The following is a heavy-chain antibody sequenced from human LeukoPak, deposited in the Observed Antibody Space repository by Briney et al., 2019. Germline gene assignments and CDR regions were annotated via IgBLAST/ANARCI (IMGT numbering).Heavy chain of an antibody. V-gene: IGHV4-4*07. Sequence: SKTLSLTCTVSGGSISIYYWSWIRQPAGKGLEWIGRIYISGSTNYNPSLKSRVTMSVDTSRNQFSLKLSSVTAADTAVYYCTIAVAGPFYYMDVWGKGTTVTISS. J-gene: IGHJ6*03. D-gene: IGHD6-19*01. CDR3: TIAVAGPFYYMDV. CDR1: GGSISIYY. CDR2: IYISGST.